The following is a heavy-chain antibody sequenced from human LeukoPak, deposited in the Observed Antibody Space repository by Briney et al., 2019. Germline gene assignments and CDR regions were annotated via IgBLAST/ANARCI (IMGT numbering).Heavy chain of an antibody. CDR3: AKSWGYTRPYYNYMDV. V-gene: IGHV3-30*02. CDR2: IRYDGSNK. CDR1: GFTFSSYG. Sequence: PGGSLRLSCAASGFTFSSYGMHWVRQAPGKGLEWVAFIRYDGSNKYYADSVKGRFTISRDNSKNTLYLQMNSLRAEDTAVYYCAKSWGYTRPYYNYMDVWGKGTTVTVSS. J-gene: IGHJ6*03. D-gene: IGHD3-16*02.